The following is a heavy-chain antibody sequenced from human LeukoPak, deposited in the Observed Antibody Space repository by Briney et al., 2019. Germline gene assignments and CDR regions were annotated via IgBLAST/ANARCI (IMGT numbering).Heavy chain of an antibody. D-gene: IGHD6-6*01. CDR2: ISSSGYCI. V-gene: IGHV3-21*01. CDR1: GFTFSRYT. CDR3: ARDLVSRSNY. J-gene: IGHJ4*02. Sequence: PGGSLRLSCAASGFTFSRYTMNWVRQSPGKGLEWVSSISSSGYCIYYADSVKGRFTISRDNAKNSLYLQMNSLRAEDTAVYYCARDLVSRSNYWGQGTPVTVSS.